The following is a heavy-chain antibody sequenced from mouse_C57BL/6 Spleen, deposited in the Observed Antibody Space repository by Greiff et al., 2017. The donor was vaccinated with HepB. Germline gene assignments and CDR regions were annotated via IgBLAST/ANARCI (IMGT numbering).Heavy chain of an antibody. CDR2: ISSGSSTI. CDR1: GFTFSDYG. CDR3: ARDGSSFFAY. J-gene: IGHJ3*01. D-gene: IGHD1-1*01. Sequence: VQLQQSGGGLVKPGGSLKLSCAASGFTFSDYGMHWVRQAPEKGLEWVAYISSGSSTIYYADTVKGRFTISRDNAKNTLFLQMTSLRSEDTAMYYCARDGSSFFAYWGQGTLVTVSA. V-gene: IGHV5-17*01.